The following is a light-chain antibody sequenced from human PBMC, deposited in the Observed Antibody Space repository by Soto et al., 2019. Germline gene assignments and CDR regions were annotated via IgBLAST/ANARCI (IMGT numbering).Light chain of an antibody. CDR2: EVV. Sequence: QSALTQPPSASGSPGQSVTISCTGTKNDIGVYDVVSWYQHHPGKAPRLIIYEVVQRPSGVPDRFSGSKSGNTASLTVSGPQAADEADYFCKSYAGSNTYVFGSGTKVTVL. V-gene: IGLV2-8*01. CDR3: KSYAGSNTYV. CDR1: KNDIGVYDV. J-gene: IGLJ1*01.